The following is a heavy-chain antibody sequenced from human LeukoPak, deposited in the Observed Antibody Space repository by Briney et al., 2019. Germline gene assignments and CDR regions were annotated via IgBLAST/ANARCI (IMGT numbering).Heavy chain of an antibody. D-gene: IGHD3-22*01. Sequence: SVKVSCKATGGTFSSYAISWVRQAPGQGLEWMGGIIPIFGTANYAQKFQGRVTITADESTSTAYMELSSLRSEDTAVYYCARGGTYYYDSSGYIAFDIWGQGTMVTVSS. CDR1: GGTFSSYA. V-gene: IGHV1-69*13. CDR2: IIPIFGTA. J-gene: IGHJ3*02. CDR3: ARGGTYYYDSSGYIAFDI.